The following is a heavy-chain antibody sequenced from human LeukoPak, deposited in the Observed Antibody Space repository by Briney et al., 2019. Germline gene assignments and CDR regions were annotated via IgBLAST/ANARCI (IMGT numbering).Heavy chain of an antibody. CDR2: IIPILGIA. Sequence: SVKVSCKASGGTFSSYAISWVRQAPGQGLEWMGRIIPILGIANYAQKFQGRVTITADKSTSTAYMELSSLRSEDTAVYYCASGYDFWSGDDYYYGMDVWGQGTTVTVSS. J-gene: IGHJ6*02. V-gene: IGHV1-69*04. CDR3: ASGYDFWSGDDYYYGMDV. CDR1: GGTFSSYA. D-gene: IGHD3-3*01.